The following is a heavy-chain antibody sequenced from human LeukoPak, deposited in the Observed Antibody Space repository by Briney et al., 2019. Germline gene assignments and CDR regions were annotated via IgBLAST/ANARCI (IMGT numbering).Heavy chain of an antibody. D-gene: IGHD2-21*01. V-gene: IGHV4-34*01. CDR2: INHSGST. CDR1: GGSFSGYY. Sequence: SETLSLTCAVYGGSFSGYYWSWIRQAPGKGLEWIGEINHSGSTNYNPSLKSRVTISVDTSKNQFSLKLSSVTAADTAVYYCARVSTYPYYYYYMDVWGKGTTVTVSS. CDR3: ARVSTYPYYYYYMDV. J-gene: IGHJ6*03.